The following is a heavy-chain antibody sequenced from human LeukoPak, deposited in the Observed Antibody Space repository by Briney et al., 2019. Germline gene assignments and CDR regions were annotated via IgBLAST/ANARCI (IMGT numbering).Heavy chain of an antibody. CDR1: GDSISRSDW. CDR2: IYHSGTT. CDR3: ARSSRSGARKWFDP. Sequence: SGTLSLTCAVSGDSISRSDWWTWVRQPPGKGLEWIGEIYHSGTTNYNPSLKSRVTISLDKSQNQFSLQLSSVTAADTAVYYCARSSRSGARKWFDPWGQGTLVTVSS. V-gene: IGHV4-4*02. D-gene: IGHD2-15*01. J-gene: IGHJ5*02.